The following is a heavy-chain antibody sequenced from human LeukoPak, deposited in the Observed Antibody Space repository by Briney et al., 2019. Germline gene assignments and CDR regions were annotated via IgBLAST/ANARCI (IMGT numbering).Heavy chain of an antibody. J-gene: IGHJ4*02. Sequence: RAGGSLRLSCSTSGFTFSNYWMSWVRQAPGKGLEWVASMKYDGSATYYVDSVKGRFTISRDNARNSVYVQMNSLRAEDTAVYYCARVQGSYGGSVDCWGQGTLVTVSS. CDR2: MKYDGSAT. V-gene: IGHV3-7*04. CDR1: GFTFSNYW. CDR3: ARVQGSYGGSVDC. D-gene: IGHD1-26*01.